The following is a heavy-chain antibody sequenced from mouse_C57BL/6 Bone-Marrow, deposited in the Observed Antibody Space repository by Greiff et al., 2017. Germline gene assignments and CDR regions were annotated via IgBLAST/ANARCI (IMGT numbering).Heavy chain of an antibody. D-gene: IGHD1-1*01. Sequence: VKLQESGAELARPGASVKLSCKASGYTFTSYGISWVKQRTGQGLVWIGEIYPRSGNTYYNEKVKGKATLTADKSSSTAYMELRSLTSEDSAVYFGARPLSTVVATDWFAYWGQGTLVTGSA. V-gene: IGHV1-81*01. CDR2: IYPRSGNT. J-gene: IGHJ3*01. CDR1: GYTFTSYG. CDR3: ARPLSTVVATDWFAY.